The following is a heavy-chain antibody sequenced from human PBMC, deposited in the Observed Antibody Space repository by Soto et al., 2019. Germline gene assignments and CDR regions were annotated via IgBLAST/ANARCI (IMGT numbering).Heavy chain of an antibody. CDR2: IIPFSAAT. D-gene: IGHD3-9*01. V-gene: IGHV1-69*01. Sequence: QVQLVQSGAEVKKPGSSVRVSCKASGGSFSYYAITWVRQAPGQGLEWMGGIIPFSAATNYAQKFQGRVTITADASTRTAYMELSSLRPEDTAVYYCARSGEAYYDVLTGYYKGSWFDPWGQGTLVTVS. CDR3: ARSGEAYYDVLTGYYKGSWFDP. CDR1: GGSFSYYA. J-gene: IGHJ5*02.